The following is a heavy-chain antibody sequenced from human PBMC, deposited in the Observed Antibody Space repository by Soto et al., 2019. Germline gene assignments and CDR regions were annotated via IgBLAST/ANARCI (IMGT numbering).Heavy chain of an antibody. CDR2: ISGSGGST. D-gene: IGHD6-19*01. CDR1: GFTFSSYA. V-gene: IGHV3-23*01. J-gene: IGHJ6*02. CDR3: AKSFYSGWSYYYYYGMDV. Sequence: AGGSLRLSCAASGFTFSSYAMSWVRQAPGKGLEWVSAISGSGGSTYYADSVKGRFTISRDNFKNTLYLQMNSLRAEDTAVYYCAKSFYSGWSYYYYYGMDVWGQGTTVTVSS.